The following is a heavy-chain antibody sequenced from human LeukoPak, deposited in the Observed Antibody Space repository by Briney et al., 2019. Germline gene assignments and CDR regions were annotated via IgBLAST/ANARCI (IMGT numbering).Heavy chain of an antibody. J-gene: IGHJ4*02. CDR1: GFTVITND. CDR3: ARGVEPLAANTLAY. V-gene: IGHV3-53*01. CDR2: LYSDGNT. D-gene: IGHD1-14*01. Sequence: GRSLRLSCAAFGFTVITNDMTWVRQAPGKGPEWVSVLYSDGNTKYADSVQGRFTISRDNSKNTLYLEMNSLSPDDTAVYYCARGVEPLAANTLAYWGQGTQVTVSS.